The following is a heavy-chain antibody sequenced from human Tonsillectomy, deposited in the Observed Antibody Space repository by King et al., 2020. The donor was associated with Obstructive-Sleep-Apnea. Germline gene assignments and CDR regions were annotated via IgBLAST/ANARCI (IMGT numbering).Heavy chain of an antibody. D-gene: IGHD4-23*01. CDR2: IKSKTDGGTT. V-gene: IGHV3-15*01. J-gene: IGHJ4*02. CDR3: TTEYGGKARQVYYFDY. Sequence: VQLVESGGGLVKPGGSLRLSCAASGFTFSNAWMSWVRQAPGKGLEWVGRIKSKTDGGTTDFAAPVKGRFTISRDDSKNTVYLQMNSLKTEDTAVYYCTTEYGGKARQVYYFDYWGQGTLVTVSS. CDR1: GFTFSNAW.